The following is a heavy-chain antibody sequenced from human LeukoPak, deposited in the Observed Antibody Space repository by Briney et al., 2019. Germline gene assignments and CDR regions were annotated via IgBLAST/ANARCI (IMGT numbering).Heavy chain of an antibody. D-gene: IGHD6-13*01. Sequence: GGSLRLSCAASGFTFSSYPMHWVRQAPGKGLEYVSVISSTGGSTYYADSVKGRFTISRDNSKNTVDLQMGSLRAEDTAVYYCVKVSRAAARDFDYWGQGTLVTVSS. CDR1: GFTFSSYP. CDR3: VKVSRAAARDFDY. CDR2: ISSTGGST. V-gene: IGHV3-64D*06. J-gene: IGHJ4*02.